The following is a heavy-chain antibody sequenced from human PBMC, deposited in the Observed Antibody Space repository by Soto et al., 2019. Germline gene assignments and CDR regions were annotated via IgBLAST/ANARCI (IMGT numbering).Heavy chain of an antibody. V-gene: IGHV3-30*04. CDR2: TSYDGRNE. CDR1: GFTFNSYA. Sequence: QVQLVESGGGVVQPGRSLRLSCAASGFTFNSYAMHWVRQGPGKGLEWVAVTSYDGRNEYYADSVKGRFTISRDNSKNTVYLQMNSPTAEDTAVYYCTRDPYLDYWGQGTLVTVFS. J-gene: IGHJ4*02. CDR3: TRDPYLDY.